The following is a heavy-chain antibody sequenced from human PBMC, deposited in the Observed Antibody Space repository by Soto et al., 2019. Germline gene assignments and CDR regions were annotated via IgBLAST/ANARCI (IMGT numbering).Heavy chain of an antibody. CDR1: GYTFTSYA. J-gene: IGHJ3*02. Sequence: ASVKVSCKASGYTFTSYAMHWVRQAPGQRLEWMGWINAGNGNTKYSQKFQGRVTITRDTSASTAYMELNSVRAEDTAVYYCGSVEMWWAVVFDIWGQGKLVTVPS. V-gene: IGHV1-3*01. D-gene: IGHD2-21*01. CDR2: INAGNGNT. CDR3: GSVEMWWAVVFDI.